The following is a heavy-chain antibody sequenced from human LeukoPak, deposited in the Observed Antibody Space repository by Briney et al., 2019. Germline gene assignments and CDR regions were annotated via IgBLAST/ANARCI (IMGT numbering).Heavy chain of an antibody. CDR3: ARGREEVCSGGSCYPFDY. CDR2: INHSGST. Sequence: SETLSLTCAVYGGSFSGYYWNWIRQPPGKGLEWIGEINHSGSTNYNPSLKSRVTISVDTSKNQLSLKLSSVTAADTAVYYCARGREEVCSGGSCYPFDYWGQGTLVAVSS. V-gene: IGHV4-34*01. CDR1: GGSFSGYY. J-gene: IGHJ4*02. D-gene: IGHD2-15*01.